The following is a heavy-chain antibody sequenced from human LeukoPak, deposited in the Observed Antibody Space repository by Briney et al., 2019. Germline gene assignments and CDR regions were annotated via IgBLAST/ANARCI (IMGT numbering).Heavy chain of an antibody. CDR2: IYYSGST. V-gene: IGHV4-59*08. Sequence: SETLSLTCTVSGGSISSYYWSWIRQPPGKGLEWIGYIYYSGSTNYNPSLKSRVTISVDTSKNQFSLKLSSVTAADTAVYYCARSLSSGRGVIPYYFDYWGQGTLVTVSS. J-gene: IGHJ4*02. CDR3: ARSLSSGRGVIPYYFDY. CDR1: GGSISSYY. D-gene: IGHD3-10*01.